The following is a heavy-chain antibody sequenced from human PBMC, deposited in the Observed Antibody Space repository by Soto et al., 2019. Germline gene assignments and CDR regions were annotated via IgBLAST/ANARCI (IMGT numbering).Heavy chain of an antibody. D-gene: IGHD1-7*01. CDR1: GGTFSSYA. Sequence: AASVKVSCKASGGTFSSYAISWVRQAPGQGLEWMGGIIPIFGTANYAQKFQGRVTITADESTSTAYMELSSLRSEDTAVYYCATGGNWNYDWFDPWGQGTLVTVSS. CDR2: IIPIFGTA. J-gene: IGHJ5*02. V-gene: IGHV1-69*13. CDR3: ATGGNWNYDWFDP.